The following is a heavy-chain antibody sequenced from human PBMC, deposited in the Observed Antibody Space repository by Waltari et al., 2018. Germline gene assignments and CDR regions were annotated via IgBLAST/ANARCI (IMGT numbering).Heavy chain of an antibody. CDR2: IWYDGSNK. V-gene: IGHV3-30*18. CDR1: GGSISSGDYY. J-gene: IGHJ4*02. CDR3: AKDWYDHGVAIGIDY. D-gene: IGHD3-3*01. Sequence: QVQLQESGPGLVKPSQTLSLTCTVSGGSISSGDYYWSWVRQAPGKGLEWVAVIWYDGSNKYYADSVKGRFTISRDNSKNTLYLQMNSLRAEDTAMYYCAKDWYDHGVAIGIDYWGQGTLVTVSS.